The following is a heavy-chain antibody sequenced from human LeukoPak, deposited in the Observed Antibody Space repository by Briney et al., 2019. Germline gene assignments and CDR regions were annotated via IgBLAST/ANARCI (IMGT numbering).Heavy chain of an antibody. CDR1: GFTFDDYG. D-gene: IGHD3-3*01. CDR2: INWNGGST. J-gene: IGHJ3*02. Sequence: GSLRLSCAASGFTFDDYGMSWVRQAPGKGLEWVSGINWNGGSTGYADSVKGRFTISRDNAKNSLYLQMNSLRAEDTALYYCARLRDFWSGYYAFDIWGQGTMVTVSS. CDR3: ARLRDFWSGYYAFDI. V-gene: IGHV3-20*04.